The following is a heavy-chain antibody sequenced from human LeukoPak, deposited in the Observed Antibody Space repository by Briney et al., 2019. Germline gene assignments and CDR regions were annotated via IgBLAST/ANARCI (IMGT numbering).Heavy chain of an antibody. CDR1: GGSISSYY. J-gene: IGHJ4*02. V-gene: IGHV4-4*09. Sequence: PSETLSLTCTVSGGSISSYYWSWIRQPPGKGLEWIGYIYTSGSTNYNPSLKSRVTISVDTSKNQFSLKLSSVTAADTAVYYCARVPYCSSTSCYPYYFDYWGQGTLVTVSS. CDR3: ARVPYCSSTSCYPYYFDY. CDR2: IYTSGST. D-gene: IGHD2-2*01.